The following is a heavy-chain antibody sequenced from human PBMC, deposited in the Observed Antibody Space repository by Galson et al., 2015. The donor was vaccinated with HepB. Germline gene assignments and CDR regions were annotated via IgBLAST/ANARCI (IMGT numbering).Heavy chain of an antibody. CDR3: ASGTYIWGSYQRGAFDI. CDR1: GSGFSFRSYW. D-gene: IGHD3-16*02. V-gene: IGHV3-7*03. Sequence: SLRLSCAASGSGFSFRSYWMNWVRQTPGKGLECVANINQDGSEKYYVDSVKGRFTISRDNAKNSLDLQMNSLRAEDTAVYYCASGTYIWGSYQRGAFDIWGQGTTVTISS. CDR2: INQDGSEK. J-gene: IGHJ3*02.